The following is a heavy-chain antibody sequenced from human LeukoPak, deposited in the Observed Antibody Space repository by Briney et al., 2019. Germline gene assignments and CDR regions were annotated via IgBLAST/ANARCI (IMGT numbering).Heavy chain of an antibody. V-gene: IGHV4-59*01. Sequence: PSETLSLTCTVSGGSISGFYWNWIRQPPGRGLEWIGYIYYNGNTNYNPSLKSRVTISVDTSKNQFSLKLSSVTAADTAVYYCARKNGSGSSTGNWFDPWGQGTLVTVSS. CDR2: IYYNGNT. CDR1: GGSISGFY. J-gene: IGHJ5*02. D-gene: IGHD3-10*01. CDR3: ARKNGSGSSTGNWFDP.